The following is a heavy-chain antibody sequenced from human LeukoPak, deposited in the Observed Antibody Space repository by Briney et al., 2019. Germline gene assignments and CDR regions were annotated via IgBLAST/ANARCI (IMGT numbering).Heavy chain of an antibody. J-gene: IGHJ2*01. CDR3: ARLGVVILRSYWYFDL. CDR1: GGSISSSSYY. CDR2: IYYSGIT. Sequence: SETLSLTCTVSGGSISSSSYYWGWIRQPPGKGLEWIGSIYYSGITYYNPSLKSRFTISVGRSKNQFSLKLSSVTARDTAVYYCARLGVVILRSYWYFDLWGRGTLVTVSS. D-gene: IGHD3-3*01. V-gene: IGHV4-39*01.